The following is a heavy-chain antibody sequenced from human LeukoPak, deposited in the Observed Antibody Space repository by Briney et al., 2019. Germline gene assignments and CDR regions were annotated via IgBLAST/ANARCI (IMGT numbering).Heavy chain of an antibody. J-gene: IGHJ2*01. D-gene: IGHD3-22*01. CDR2: IYPGDSDV. V-gene: IGHV5-51*01. CDR3: ARDSSGYYFLDL. CDR1: GYSFTSYW. Sequence: GESLKISCKGSGYSFTSYWIGWVRQMPGKGLEWMGIIYPGDSDVKYSPPFQGQVTISVDKSINTAYLRWSTLKASDTAIYYCARDSSGYYFLDLWGRGTVVTVSS.